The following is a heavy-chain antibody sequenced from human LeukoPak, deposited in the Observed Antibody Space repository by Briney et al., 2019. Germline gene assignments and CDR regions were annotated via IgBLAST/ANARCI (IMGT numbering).Heavy chain of an antibody. J-gene: IGHJ6*02. Sequence: GGSVRLSCAASGFTFRSYAMIWVRDAPGKGLEWGSAISGSGGSTYYADSVKGRFTISRDNSKNTPYLQMNTLRAEDTAVYYCAKGGGHLAVAGTTFWASYYSYYGMDVWGHGTTVTVSS. CDR3: AKGGGHLAVAGTTFWASYYSYYGMDV. CDR2: ISGSGGST. D-gene: IGHD6-19*01. V-gene: IGHV3-23*01. CDR1: GFTFRSYA.